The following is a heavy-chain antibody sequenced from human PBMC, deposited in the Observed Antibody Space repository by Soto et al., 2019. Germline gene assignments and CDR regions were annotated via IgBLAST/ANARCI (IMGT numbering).Heavy chain of an antibody. D-gene: IGHD3-10*01. Sequence: ASVKVSCKASGYILSNYGVSWVRQAPGQGLEWMGWISAYNGNTKFAQKFQGRVTLTADTSTSTAYMELRSLRSDDTAVYYCARDYSGSGSLDSWGQGTPVTVSS. J-gene: IGHJ4*02. CDR2: ISAYNGNT. CDR3: ARDYSGSGSLDS. CDR1: GYILSNYG. V-gene: IGHV1-18*01.